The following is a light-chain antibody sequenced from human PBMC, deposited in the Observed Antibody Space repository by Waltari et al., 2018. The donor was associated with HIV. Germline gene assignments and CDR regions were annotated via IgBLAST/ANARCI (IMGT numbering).Light chain of an antibody. J-gene: IGLJ1*01. Sequence: QSVLTQPPSLSGAPGQRVTISCTGSSSNIGANFHVHWYQVLPGTAPKLLLFGNSNRPPGVPDRFPGSKSGTSSSPAITGLQPGDEAEYFCQSFDNSLNGYVFGTGTTVIVL. CDR2: GNS. CDR3: QSFDNSLNGYV. V-gene: IGLV1-40*01. CDR1: SSNIGANFH.